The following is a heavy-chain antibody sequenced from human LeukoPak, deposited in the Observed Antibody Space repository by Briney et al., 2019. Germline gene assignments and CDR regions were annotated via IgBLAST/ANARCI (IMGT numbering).Heavy chain of an antibody. CDR2: TSGSGYNT. CDR1: GFTFASYA. J-gene: IGHJ4*02. CDR3: AKDNRAFCTSGVCSSFDY. V-gene: IGHV3-23*01. Sequence: PGGSLRLSCAASGFTFASYAMSWVRQDPGKGLDWVSSTSGSGYNTYYADSVKGRFTISRDNSKNTLYLQMSGLRAEDTAVYYCAKDNRAFCTSGVCSSFDYWGQGTLVTVSS. D-gene: IGHD2-8*01.